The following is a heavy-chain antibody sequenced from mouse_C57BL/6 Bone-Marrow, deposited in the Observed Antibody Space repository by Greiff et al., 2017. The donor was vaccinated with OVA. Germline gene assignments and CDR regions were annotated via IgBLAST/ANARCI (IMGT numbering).Heavy chain of an antibody. CDR2: IYPRSGNT. CDR1: GYTFTSYG. Sequence: VKLQESGAELARPGASVKLSCKASGYTFTSYGISWVKQRTGQGLEWIGEIYPRSGNTYYNEKFKGKATLTADKSSSTAYMELRSLTSEDAAVYFCARRGVSKYYFDYWGQGTTLTVSS. J-gene: IGHJ2*01. CDR3: ARRGVSKYYFDY. V-gene: IGHV1-81*01.